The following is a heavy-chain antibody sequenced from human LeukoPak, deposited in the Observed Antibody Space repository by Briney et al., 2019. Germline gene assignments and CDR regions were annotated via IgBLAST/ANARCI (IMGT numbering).Heavy chain of an antibody. D-gene: IGHD2/OR15-2a*01. CDR3: ARVVSSVYYYMDV. CDR2: IYHSGST. Sequence: PSGTLSLTCAVSGGSISSSNWWSWIRQPPGKGLEWIGEIYHSGSTNYNPSLKSRVTISVDKSKNQFSLKLSSVTAADTAVYYCARVVSSVYYYMDVWGKGTSVTVSS. J-gene: IGHJ6*03. V-gene: IGHV4-4*02. CDR1: GGSISSSNW.